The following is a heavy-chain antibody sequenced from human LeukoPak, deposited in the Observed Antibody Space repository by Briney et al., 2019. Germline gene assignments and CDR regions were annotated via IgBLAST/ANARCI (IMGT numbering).Heavy chain of an antibody. D-gene: IGHD3-10*01. CDR1: GFTFSSYA. CDR3: AREDGPGSYYMGDAFDI. V-gene: IGHV3-30-3*01. Sequence: GGSLRLSCAASGFTFSSYAMHWVRQAPGKGLEWVAVISYDGSNKYYADSVKGRFTISRDNSKNTLYLQMNSLRAEDTAVYYCAREDGPGSYYMGDAFDIWGQGTMVTVSS. J-gene: IGHJ3*02. CDR2: ISYDGSNK.